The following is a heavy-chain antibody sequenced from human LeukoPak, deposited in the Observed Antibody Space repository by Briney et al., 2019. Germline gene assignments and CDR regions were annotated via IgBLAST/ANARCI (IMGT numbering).Heavy chain of an antibody. D-gene: IGHD4-23*01. CDR1: GGSISSGGYY. V-gene: IGHV4-31*03. J-gene: IGHJ4*02. Sequence: NTSETLSLTCTVSGGSISSGGYYWSWIRQRPGKGLEWIGYIYYSGSTYYNPSLKSRVTISVDTSKNQFSLKLSSVTAADTAVYYCARGSTVVATTFFDYWGQGTLVTVSS. CDR2: IYYSGST. CDR3: ARGSTVVATTFFDY.